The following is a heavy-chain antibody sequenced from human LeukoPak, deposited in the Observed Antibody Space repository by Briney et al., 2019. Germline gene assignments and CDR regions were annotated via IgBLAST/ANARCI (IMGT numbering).Heavy chain of an antibody. J-gene: IGHJ4*02. CDR1: GGTFSSYA. D-gene: IGHD5-18*01. CDR3: ARGIVGRGYGYGDFDY. Sequence: GASVKVSCKASGGTFSSYAISWVRQAPGQGLEWMGGIIPIFGTANYAQKFQGRVTITADESTSTAYMELSSLRSEDTAVYYCARGIVGRGYGYGDFDYWGQGTLVTVSS. V-gene: IGHV1-69*13. CDR2: IIPIFGTA.